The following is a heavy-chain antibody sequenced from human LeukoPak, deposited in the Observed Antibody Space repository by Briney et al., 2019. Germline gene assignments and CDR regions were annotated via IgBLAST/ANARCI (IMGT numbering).Heavy chain of an antibody. V-gene: IGHV3-21*01. J-gene: IGHJ4*02. D-gene: IGHD2-15*01. CDR1: GFTFSSYS. CDR3: ATCSGGSCHHDY. Sequence: GGSLRLSCAASGFTFSSYSMNWVRQAPGKGLEWVSSISSSSSYIYYADSVKGRFTISRDNAKNSLYLQMNSLRAEDTAVYYCATCSGGSCHHDYWGQGTLVTVSS. CDR2: ISSSSSYI.